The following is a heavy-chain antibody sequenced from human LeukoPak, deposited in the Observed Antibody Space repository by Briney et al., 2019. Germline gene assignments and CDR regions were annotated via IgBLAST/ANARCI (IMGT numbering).Heavy chain of an antibody. CDR3: ARATYGDYHYFDY. CDR2: ISSSSSYI. Sequence: SGGSLRLSCAASGFTFSSYSMNWVRQAPGKGLEWVSSISSSSSYIYYADSVKGRFTISRDNAKNSLYLQMNSLRAEDTAVYYCARATYGDYHYFDYWGQGTLVTVSS. V-gene: IGHV3-21*01. J-gene: IGHJ4*02. D-gene: IGHD4-17*01. CDR1: GFTFSSYS.